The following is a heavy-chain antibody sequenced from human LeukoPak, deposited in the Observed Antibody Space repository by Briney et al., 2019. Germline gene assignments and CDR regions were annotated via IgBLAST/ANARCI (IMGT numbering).Heavy chain of an antibody. CDR2: INPNSGGT. CDR1: GYTFTGYY. CDR3: ARGLPFSGPSEFDY. D-gene: IGHD5-12*01. V-gene: IGHV1-2*02. J-gene: IGHJ4*02. Sequence: ASVKVSCKASGYTFTGYYMHWVRQAPGQGLEWMGWINPNSGGTNYAQKFQGRVTMTRDTSISTAYMELSRLRSDDTAVYYCARGLPFSGPSEFDYWGQGTLVTVSS.